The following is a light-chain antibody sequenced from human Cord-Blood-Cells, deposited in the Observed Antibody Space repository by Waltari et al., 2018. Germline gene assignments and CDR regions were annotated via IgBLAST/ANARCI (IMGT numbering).Light chain of an antibody. CDR3: YSTDSSGNHRV. CDR2: EDS. Sequence: SYELTQPPSVSVSPGQTARITCSGDALPKQYAYWYQQKSGQAPVLVIYEDSKRPSGIPERCSRSSSGTMATLTISGAQVEDEADYYCYSTDSSGNHRVFGGWTKLTVL. V-gene: IGLV3-10*01. CDR1: ALPKQY. J-gene: IGLJ2*01.